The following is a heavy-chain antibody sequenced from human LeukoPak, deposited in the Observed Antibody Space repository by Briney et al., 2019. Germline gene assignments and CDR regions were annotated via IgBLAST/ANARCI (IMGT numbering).Heavy chain of an antibody. J-gene: IGHJ6*03. CDR2: INHSGST. CDR1: GGSFSGNY. D-gene: IGHD6-19*01. Sequence: PSETLSLTCAVYGGSFSGNYWSSIRQPPGKGLEWIGEINHSGSTNYNPSLKSRVTISVDTSKNQFSLKLSSVTAADTAVYYCARGAGAVAGTWEPEVVGGTKYVHYMDVWGKGTTVTVSS. V-gene: IGHV4-34*01. CDR3: ARGAGAVAGTWEPEVVGGTKYVHYMDV.